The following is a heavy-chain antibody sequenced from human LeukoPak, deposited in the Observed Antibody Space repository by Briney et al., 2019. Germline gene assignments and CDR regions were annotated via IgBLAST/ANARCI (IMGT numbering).Heavy chain of an antibody. J-gene: IGHJ3*02. CDR1: GGTFSSYA. Sequence: SVKVSCKASGGTFSSYAISWVRQAPGQGLEWMGGIIPIFGTANYAQKFQGRVTITADESTSTAYMELSSLRSEDTAVYYCARALYDSSGYYFHDAFDIWGQGTMVTVSS. D-gene: IGHD3-22*01. CDR3: ARALYDSSGYYFHDAFDI. CDR2: IIPIFGTA. V-gene: IGHV1-69*01.